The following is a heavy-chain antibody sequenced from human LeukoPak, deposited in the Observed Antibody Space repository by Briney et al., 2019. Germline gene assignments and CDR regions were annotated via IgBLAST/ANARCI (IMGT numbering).Heavy chain of an antibody. CDR1: GGSFSGYY. CDR2: INHSGST. V-gene: IGHV4-34*01. Sequence: SQTLSLTCAVYGGSFSGYYWSWIRQPPGKGLEWIGEINHSGSTNYNPSLKSRVTISVDTSKNQFSLKLSSVTAADTAVYYCARGPSKEYYYYGSGSYFYWGQGTLVTVSP. CDR3: ARGPSKEYYYYGSGSYFY. J-gene: IGHJ4*02. D-gene: IGHD3-10*01.